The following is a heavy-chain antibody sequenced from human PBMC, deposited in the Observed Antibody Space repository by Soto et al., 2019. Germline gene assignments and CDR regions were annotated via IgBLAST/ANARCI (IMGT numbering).Heavy chain of an antibody. J-gene: IGHJ2*01. D-gene: IGHD3-10*01. Sequence: QVQLVESGGGVVQPGRSLRLSCATSGFIFSSYGMHWVRQAPGKGLEWVAVIWYDGINKNYADPVKGRFTISRDTSKNTLYLEMKSWRAEYRAVCCCSEDGEVGFGKYYFDRWGRGTLVTVSS. CDR2: IWYDGINK. CDR1: GFIFSSYG. V-gene: IGHV3-33*06. CDR3: SEDGEVGFGKYYFDR.